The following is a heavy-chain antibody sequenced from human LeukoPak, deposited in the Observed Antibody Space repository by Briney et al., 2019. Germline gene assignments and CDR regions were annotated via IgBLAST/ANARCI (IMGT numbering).Heavy chain of an antibody. D-gene: IGHD3-22*01. Sequence: GGSLRLSCAASGFTFSSYDMHWVRKATGKGLEWVSAIGTAGDTYYPGSVKGRFTISRENAKNSLYLQMNSLRAEDTAVYYCARDNGSGYYHGAFDIWGQGTMVAVSS. CDR3: ARDNGSGYYHGAFDI. CDR1: GFTFSSYD. V-gene: IGHV3-13*01. J-gene: IGHJ3*02. CDR2: IGTAGDT.